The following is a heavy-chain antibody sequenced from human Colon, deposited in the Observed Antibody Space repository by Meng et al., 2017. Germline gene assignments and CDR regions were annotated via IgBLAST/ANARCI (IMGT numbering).Heavy chain of an antibody. CDR3: ARETSTYYIDW. Sequence: GGSLRLSCVASGFTFSSYEMNWVRQAPGKGLEWVSYISSSGRTIYYADSVKGRFTMSRDNGRNSLYLQMNSLRAEDTAVYYCARETSTYYIDWWGQGTLVNGSS. CDR1: GFTFSSYE. CDR2: ISSSGRTI. V-gene: IGHV3-48*03. D-gene: IGHD3-10*01. J-gene: IGHJ4*02.